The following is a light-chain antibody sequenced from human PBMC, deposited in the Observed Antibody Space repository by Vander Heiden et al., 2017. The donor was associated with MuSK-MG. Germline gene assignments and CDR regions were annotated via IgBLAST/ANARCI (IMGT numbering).Light chain of an antibody. CDR2: GVS. V-gene: IGKV3-20*01. Sequence: EIVLTQSPGILSLSPGERATLSCRASQSVRSSYLAWYQQKPGQAPRLLIYGVSSRASGIPDRFSGSGSGTDFTLTISRLEPEDFAVYSCQQYGSAPRLTFGGGTKVEIK. CDR1: QSVRSSY. CDR3: QQYGSAPRLT. J-gene: IGKJ4*01.